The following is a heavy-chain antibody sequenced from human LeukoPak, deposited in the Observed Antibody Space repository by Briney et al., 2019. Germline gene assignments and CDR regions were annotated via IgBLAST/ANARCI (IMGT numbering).Heavy chain of an antibody. V-gene: IGHV3-7*01. CDR3: ARDGFVGAADY. D-gene: IGHD6-13*01. J-gene: IGHJ4*02. CDR2: IKQDGSEK. CDR1: EFIYSGYW. Sequence: GGSLRLSCAASEFIYSGYWMNWVRQAPGKGLEWVANIKQDGSEKQYVDSVRGRSTISRDNAKNSLYLQMNSLRVEDTAVYYCARDGFVGAADYWGQGTLVTVSS.